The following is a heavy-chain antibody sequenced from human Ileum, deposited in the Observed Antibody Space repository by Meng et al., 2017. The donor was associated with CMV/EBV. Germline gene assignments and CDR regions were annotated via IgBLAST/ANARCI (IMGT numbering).Heavy chain of an antibody. CDR3: ARDGLSGRYFDY. Sequence: QVYLVQSGSELKKPGASVKVSFKTSGYTFTTNNIIWVRQAPGQGPEWMGWIDTNTGNPTYAQAFTGRFVFSLDTSVNTAYLQITSLKAEDTAVYYCARDGLSGRYFDYWGQGTLVTVSS. CDR2: IDTNTGNP. CDR1: GYTFTTNN. J-gene: IGHJ4*02. D-gene: IGHD1-26*01. V-gene: IGHV7-4-1*02.